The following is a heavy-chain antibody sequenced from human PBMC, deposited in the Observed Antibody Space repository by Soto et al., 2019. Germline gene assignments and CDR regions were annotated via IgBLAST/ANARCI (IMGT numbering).Heavy chain of an antibody. V-gene: IGHV3-48*02. CDR3: ARDPGLIAVAEYFDY. D-gene: IGHD6-19*01. CDR2: ISSSSSTI. J-gene: IGHJ4*02. CDR1: GFTFSSYS. Sequence: EVQLVESGGGLVQPGGSLRLSCAASGFTFSSYSMNWVRQAPGKGLEWVSYISSSSSTIYYADSVKGRFTISRDNAKNSLYLQMNSLRDEDTAVYYCARDPGLIAVAEYFDYWGQGTLVTVSS.